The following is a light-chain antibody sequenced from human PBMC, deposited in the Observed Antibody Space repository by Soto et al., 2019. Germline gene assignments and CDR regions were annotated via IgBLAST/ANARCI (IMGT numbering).Light chain of an antibody. V-gene: IGKV3-11*01. CDR3: HQRQSWPRT. CDR1: QYINTS. CDR2: QTS. J-gene: IGKJ1*01. Sequence: EIVLTQSPATLSSFPGDRVALSCRASQYINTSLAWYHHRTGQAARPAIYQTSLRAAGIPARFSAGGSGTDLTITISDVQPEDFELYYCHQRQSWPRTFGQGTKVDIK.